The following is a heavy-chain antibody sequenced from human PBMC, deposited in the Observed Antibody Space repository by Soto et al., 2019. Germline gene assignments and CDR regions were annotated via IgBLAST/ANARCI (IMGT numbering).Heavy chain of an antibody. J-gene: IGHJ4*02. Sequence: HVQLVESGGGVVQPGTSLRLSCATSGFTFNYYGMHWVRQAPGKGLEWVSVIWYDGSYKYYPDSVKGRFTISRESSKNTVYLEMNSLTAEDTAVYYCARQLALRNSSSSVDYWGQGTLVTVSS. D-gene: IGHD6-6*01. V-gene: IGHV3-33*03. CDR1: GFTFNYYG. CDR3: ARQLALRNSSSSVDY. CDR2: IWYDGSYK.